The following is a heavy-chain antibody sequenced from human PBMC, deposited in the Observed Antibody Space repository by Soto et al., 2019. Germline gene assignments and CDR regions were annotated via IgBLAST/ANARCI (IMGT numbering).Heavy chain of an antibody. V-gene: IGHV3-15*07. CDR3: SLVYYYGILLDRLDY. CDR2: VKSKTDGGTT. CDR1: GFTFSNAW. Sequence: PGGSLRLSCAASGFTFSNAWINWVRQTPGKGLEWVGRVKSKTDGGTTDFAAPVKGRFAISRDDSKNMVYLEMNSLKTEDTAIYYCSLVYYYGILLDRLDYWGPGTLVTVSS. D-gene: IGHD3-16*01. J-gene: IGHJ4*01.